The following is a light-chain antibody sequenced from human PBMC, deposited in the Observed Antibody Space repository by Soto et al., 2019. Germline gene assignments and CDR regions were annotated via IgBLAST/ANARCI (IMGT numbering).Light chain of an antibody. Sequence: EIVLTQSPGTLSLSSGERATLSCRASQSVSSSFLAWYQQKPGQAPRLLIYGASRRATGIPDRFSGRGSGTDFTLTISRLEPEDFAVYYCLQYGRSPPYTFGQGTKLEIK. CDR2: GAS. J-gene: IGKJ2*01. CDR3: LQYGRSPPYT. V-gene: IGKV3-20*01. CDR1: QSVSSSF.